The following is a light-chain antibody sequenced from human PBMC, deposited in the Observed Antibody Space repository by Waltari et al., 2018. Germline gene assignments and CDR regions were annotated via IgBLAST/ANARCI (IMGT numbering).Light chain of an antibody. Sequence: IVLTQSPGTLSLSPGERATLSCRASQSVGTFLVWYKQKPGQAPRLLIQGAATRATGTPDRCSGSGSGTDFSLTISRLEPEDFAMYYCQHYVRLPVTFGQGTKVEI. CDR2: GAA. J-gene: IGKJ1*01. V-gene: IGKV3-20*01. CDR3: QHYVRLPVT. CDR1: QSVGTF.